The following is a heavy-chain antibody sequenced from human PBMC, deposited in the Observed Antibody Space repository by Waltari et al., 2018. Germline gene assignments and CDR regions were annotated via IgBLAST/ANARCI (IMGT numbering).Heavy chain of an antibody. CDR3: ARWESDWRAFNT. D-gene: IGHD2-21*02. V-gene: IGHV4-59*08. J-gene: IGHJ3*02. Sequence: QVQLRESGPGLVKSSETLSITCTVSDVSITSYFWNWIRQPPGKALEWIGYIHHTGNTKINPPPKSRGSMSGETAKNQSSPKVTSVTATDTAVYYCARWESDWRAFNTWGQGTTVTVSS. CDR1: DVSITSYF. CDR2: IHHTGNT.